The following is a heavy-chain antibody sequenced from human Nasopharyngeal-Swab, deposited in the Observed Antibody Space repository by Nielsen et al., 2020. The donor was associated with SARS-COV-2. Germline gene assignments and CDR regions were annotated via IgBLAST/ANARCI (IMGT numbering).Heavy chain of an antibody. Sequence: SVKVSCKASGGTFSSYAISWVRQAPGLGLEWMGGIIPIFGTANYAQKFQGRVTITADESTSTAYMELSSLRSEDTAVYYCARGFIQLLHPYYYYMDVWGKGTTVTVSS. CDR2: IIPIFGTA. V-gene: IGHV1-69*13. CDR1: GGTFSSYA. CDR3: ARGFIQLLHPYYYYMDV. J-gene: IGHJ6*03. D-gene: IGHD2-2*01.